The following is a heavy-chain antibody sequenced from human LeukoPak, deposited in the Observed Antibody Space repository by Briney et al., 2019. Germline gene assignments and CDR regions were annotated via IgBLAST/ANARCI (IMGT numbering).Heavy chain of an antibody. Sequence: GGSLRLSCAASGFTFSDYDMRWIRQAPGKGLEWVAYIRGSGGDSYHTDSVKGRFTISRDNAKTSVYLQMNSLRAEDTAVYYCARTSSSGYYYRDAFDIWGQGTMVTVSP. CDR2: IRGSGGDS. J-gene: IGHJ3*02. V-gene: IGHV3-11*01. D-gene: IGHD3-22*01. CDR1: GFTFSDYD. CDR3: ARTSSSGYYYRDAFDI.